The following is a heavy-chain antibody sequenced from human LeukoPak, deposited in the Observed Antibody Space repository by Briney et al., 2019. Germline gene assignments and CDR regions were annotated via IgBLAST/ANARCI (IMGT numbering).Heavy chain of an antibody. CDR1: GFTFTDHY. CDR3: TREDYYYASGH. D-gene: IGHD3-10*01. V-gene: IGHV3-11*04. J-gene: IGHJ4*02. Sequence: GGSLRLSCAASGFTFTDHYMSWVRQAPGKGLEWVSYISSGGDIIYYADSVKGRFTIFRDNAKNSLFLQMNSLRAEDTAVYYCTREDYYYASGHWAQGTLVTVSS. CDR2: ISSGGDII.